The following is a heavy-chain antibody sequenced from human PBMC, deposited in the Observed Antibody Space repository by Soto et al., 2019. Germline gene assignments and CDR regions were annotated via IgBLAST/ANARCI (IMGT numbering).Heavy chain of an antibody. Sequence: PGGSLRLSCAASGFTFSSYWMSWVRQAPGKGLEWVANIKQDGSEKYYVDSVKGRFTISRDNAKNSVSLQMNSLRAEDTAVYYCAGYCGSTSCYVVDYWGRGTLVTVSS. D-gene: IGHD2-2*01. J-gene: IGHJ4*02. V-gene: IGHV3-7*01. CDR3: AGYCGSTSCYVVDY. CDR2: IKQDGSEK. CDR1: GFTFSSYW.